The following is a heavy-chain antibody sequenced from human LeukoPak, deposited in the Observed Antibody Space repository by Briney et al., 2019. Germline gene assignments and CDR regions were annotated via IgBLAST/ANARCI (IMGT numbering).Heavy chain of an antibody. J-gene: IGHJ4*02. CDR3: ARYTGSYFDY. V-gene: IGHV4-61*02. Sequence: PSQTLSLTCTVSGGSTSSGSYDWSWIRQPAGKGLEWIGRIYISGSTNCNPSLKSRVTISVDRSKNQFSLQLSSVTAADTAVYYCARYTGSYFDYWGQGTRVTVSS. CDR2: IYISGST. CDR1: GGSTSSGSYD. D-gene: IGHD1-26*01.